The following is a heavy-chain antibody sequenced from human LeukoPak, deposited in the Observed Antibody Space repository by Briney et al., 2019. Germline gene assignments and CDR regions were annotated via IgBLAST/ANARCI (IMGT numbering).Heavy chain of an antibody. Sequence: SETLSLTCTVSGGSISSSNYYWGWIRQPPGKGLEWIGSIYYSGTTYYSASLKSRVIISVDTSKNQFSLKLSSVTATDTAVYYCARHEAQDFDYWGQGTLVTVSS. CDR2: IYYSGTT. J-gene: IGHJ4*02. CDR1: GGSISSSNYY. V-gene: IGHV4-39*01. CDR3: ARHEAQDFDY.